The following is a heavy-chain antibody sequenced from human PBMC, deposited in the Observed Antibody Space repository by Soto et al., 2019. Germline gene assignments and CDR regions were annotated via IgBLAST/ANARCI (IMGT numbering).Heavy chain of an antibody. CDR1: GGSISSGDYY. Sequence: QVQLQESGPGLVKPSQTLSLTCTVSGGSISSGDYYWSWIRQPPGKGLEWIGYIYYSGSTYYNPSLKSRVTISVDTSKNQFSLKLSSVTAADTAVYYCARAVAYCSGGSCSHFDYWGQGTLVTVSS. CDR2: IYYSGST. D-gene: IGHD2-15*01. V-gene: IGHV4-30-4*01. J-gene: IGHJ4*02. CDR3: ARAVAYCSGGSCSHFDY.